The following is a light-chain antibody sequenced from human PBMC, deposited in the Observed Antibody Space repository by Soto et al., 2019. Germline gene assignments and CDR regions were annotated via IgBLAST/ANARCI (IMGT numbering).Light chain of an antibody. CDR2: AAS. V-gene: IGKV1-27*01. CDR3: QKYDSAPQT. CDR1: QGIIDY. J-gene: IGKJ1*01. Sequence: DIQMTQSPSSLSASVGDTVTITCRASQGIIDYLAWFQQRPGKAPNLLIYAASTLHVGVPSRFSGSGAGTDFTLTISSLQPEDAATDYCQKYDSAPQTFGPGTKVEI.